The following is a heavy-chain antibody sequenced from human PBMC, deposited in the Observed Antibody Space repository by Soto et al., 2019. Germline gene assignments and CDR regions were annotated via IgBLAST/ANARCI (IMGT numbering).Heavy chain of an antibody. CDR2: ISGSGDST. V-gene: IGHV3-23*01. CDR1: GFTFSSYA. Sequence: GGSLRLSCAASGFTFSSYAMSWVRQAPGKGLEWVSAISGSGDSTYYADSVKGRFTISRDNSKNTLYLQMNSLRAEDRAVYYCASHGVHGHNYGRYYFDYWGQGILVTVSS. CDR3: ASHGVHGHNYGRYYFDY. D-gene: IGHD5-18*01. J-gene: IGHJ4*02.